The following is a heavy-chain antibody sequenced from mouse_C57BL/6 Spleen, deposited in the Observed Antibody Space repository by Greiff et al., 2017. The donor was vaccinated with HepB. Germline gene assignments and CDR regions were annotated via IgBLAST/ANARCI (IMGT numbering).Heavy chain of an antibody. CDR1: GYTFTDYY. J-gene: IGHJ1*03. D-gene: IGHD1-1*01. CDR3: ARGDYGSSYGYFDV. CDR2: INPNNGGT. V-gene: IGHV1-26*01. Sequence: EVQLQQSGPELVKPGASVKISCKASGYTFTDYYMNWVKQSHGKSLEWIGEINPNNGGTSYNQKFKGKATLTVDKSSSTAYMELRSLTSEDSAVYYCARGDYGSSYGYFDVWGTGTTVTVSS.